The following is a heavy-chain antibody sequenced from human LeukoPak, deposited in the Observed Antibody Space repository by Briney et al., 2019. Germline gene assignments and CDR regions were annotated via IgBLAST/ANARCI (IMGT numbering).Heavy chain of an antibody. V-gene: IGHV3-7*01. CDR1: GFTFSSNW. D-gene: IGHD2-2*01. CDR3: ARDWRSASCFLY. Sequence: GGSLRLSCAASGFTFSSNWKSWVRQAPGKGLEWVANIKQDGSEKYYVDSVKGRFTISRDNAKNSLYLQMNSLRAEDTAVYYCARDWRSASCFLYWGQGTLVTVSS. J-gene: IGHJ4*02. CDR2: IKQDGSEK.